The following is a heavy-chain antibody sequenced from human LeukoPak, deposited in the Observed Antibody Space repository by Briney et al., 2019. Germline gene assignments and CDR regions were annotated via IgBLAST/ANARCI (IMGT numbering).Heavy chain of an antibody. J-gene: IGHJ6*03. CDR1: GFTFSSYE. V-gene: IGHV3-48*03. Sequence: PGGSLRLSCAASGFTFSSYEMNWVRQAPGKGLEWVSYISSSGSTIYYADSVKGRFTISRDNSKNTLYLQMNSLRAEDTAVYYCAREFHTVSYYYYYYYMDVWGKGTTVTVSS. CDR2: ISSSGSTI. D-gene: IGHD4-11*01. CDR3: AREFHTVSYYYYYYYMDV.